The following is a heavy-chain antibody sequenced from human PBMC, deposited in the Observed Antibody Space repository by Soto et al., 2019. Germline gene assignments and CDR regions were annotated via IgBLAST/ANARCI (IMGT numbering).Heavy chain of an antibody. CDR2: INPSGGGT. V-gene: IGHV1-46*01. J-gene: IGHJ4*02. Sequence: ASVKVSCKASGYTFTSYYMHWVRQAPGQGLEWMGMINPSGGGTNYAQKFQGRVTMTRDTSTSTAYMELNSLRYEDTAVYYCARDKGYCSDTSCPDFDYWGQGTLVTVSS. CDR3: ARDKGYCSDTSCPDFDY. CDR1: GYTFTSYY. D-gene: IGHD2-15*01.